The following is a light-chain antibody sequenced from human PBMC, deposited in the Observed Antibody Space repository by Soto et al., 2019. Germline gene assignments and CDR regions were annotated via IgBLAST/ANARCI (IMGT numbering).Light chain of an antibody. Sequence: EIVLTQSPGTLSVSPGDRVTLSCRASQSISINLAWYQHKPGQAPRLLIHGASTRATGVPARISGSGSGTEFTLTVSSLQSEDFAVYYCQQFRNWAWTFGQGNKVEVK. V-gene: IGKV3D-15*01. CDR2: GAS. CDR3: QQFRNWAWT. CDR1: QSISIN. J-gene: IGKJ1*01.